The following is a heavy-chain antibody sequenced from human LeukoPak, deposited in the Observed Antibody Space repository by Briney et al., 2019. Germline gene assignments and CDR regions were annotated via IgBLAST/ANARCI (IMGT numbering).Heavy chain of an antibody. Sequence: GGSLRLSCAASGFTFSSYGMHWVRQAPGKRLEWVALISYDGSNQYYADSVKGRFTVSRDNSKNTLSMQMNSLRVEDTAVYYCAKEVTSLDDWGQGALVTVSS. CDR1: GFTFSSYG. CDR3: AKEVTSLDD. D-gene: IGHD2-21*02. CDR2: ISYDGSNQ. J-gene: IGHJ4*02. V-gene: IGHV3-30*18.